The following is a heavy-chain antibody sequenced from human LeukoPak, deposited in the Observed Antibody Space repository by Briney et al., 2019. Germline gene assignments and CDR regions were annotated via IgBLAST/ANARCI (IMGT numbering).Heavy chain of an antibody. CDR3: ARAAKDGFYYYYYMDV. J-gene: IGHJ6*03. CDR2: INSDGSST. V-gene: IGHV3-74*01. Sequence: GGSLRLSCAASGFTFDDYGMSWVRQAPGKGLVWVSRINSDGSSTSYADSVKGRFTISRDNAKNTLYLQMNSLRAEDTAVYYCARAAKDGFYYYYYMDVWGKGTTVTVSS. D-gene: IGHD6-25*01. CDR1: GFTFDDYG.